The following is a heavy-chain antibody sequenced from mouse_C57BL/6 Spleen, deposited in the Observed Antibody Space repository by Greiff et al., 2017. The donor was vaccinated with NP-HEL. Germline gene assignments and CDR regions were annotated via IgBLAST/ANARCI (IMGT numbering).Heavy chain of an antibody. Sequence: EVQLQQSGAELVRPGASVKLSCTASGFNIKDDYMHWVKQRPEQGLEWIGWIDPENGDTEYASKFQGKATITADTSSNTAYLQLSSLTSEDTAVYYCTSSDSSGYGDYAMDYWGQGTSVTVSS. J-gene: IGHJ4*01. V-gene: IGHV14-4*01. D-gene: IGHD3-2*02. CDR3: TSSDSSGYGDYAMDY. CDR2: IDPENGDT. CDR1: GFNIKDDY.